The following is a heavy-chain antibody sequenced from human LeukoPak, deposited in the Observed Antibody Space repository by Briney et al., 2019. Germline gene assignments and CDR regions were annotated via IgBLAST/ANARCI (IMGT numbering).Heavy chain of an antibody. J-gene: IGHJ5*02. D-gene: IGHD2-2*01. CDR3: ARGPLGYCSSTSCSRQYNWFDP. Sequence: SGTLSLTCAVYGGSFSGYYWSWIRQPPGKGLEWIGEINHSGSTNYNPSLKSRVTISVDTSKNQFSLKLSSVTAADTAVYYCARGPLGYCSSTSCSRQYNWFDPWGQGTLVTVSS. CDR2: INHSGST. V-gene: IGHV4-34*01. CDR1: GGSFSGYY.